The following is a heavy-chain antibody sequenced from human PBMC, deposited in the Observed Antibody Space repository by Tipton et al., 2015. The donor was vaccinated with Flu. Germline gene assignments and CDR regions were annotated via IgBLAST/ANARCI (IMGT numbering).Heavy chain of an antibody. CDR1: GGSISSYY. J-gene: IGHJ2*01. V-gene: IGHV4-59*08. CDR3: ATQYLQHSRLGDWYFDL. Sequence: LRLSCTVSGGSISSYYWSWIRQPPGKGLEWIGYIYYSGSTNYNPSLKSRVTISGDTSKNQFSLKLSSVTAADTAVYYCATQYLQHSRLGDWYFDLWGRGTLVTVSS. D-gene: IGHD2-2*01. CDR2: IYYSGST.